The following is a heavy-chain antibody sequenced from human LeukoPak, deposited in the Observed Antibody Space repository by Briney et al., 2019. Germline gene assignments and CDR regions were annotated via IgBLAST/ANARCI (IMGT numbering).Heavy chain of an antibody. J-gene: IGHJ4*02. CDR2: IKYDGSAK. Sequence: PGGSLRLSCADSGFTFSNNWMKWIRQAPGKGLEWVANIKYDGSAKFYVDSVKGRFTISRDNAKNSLYLQMNSLRAEDTAVYYRAKDSMNNSGYESWGQGTLVTVSS. CDR1: GFTFSNNW. V-gene: IGHV3-7*03. CDR3: AKDSMNNSGYES. D-gene: IGHD5-12*01.